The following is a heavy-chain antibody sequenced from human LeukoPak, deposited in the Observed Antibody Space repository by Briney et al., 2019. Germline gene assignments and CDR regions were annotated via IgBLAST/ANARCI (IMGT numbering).Heavy chain of an antibody. J-gene: IGHJ4*02. CDR3: ARTKLTMIADY. Sequence: PSETLSLTCTVSGGSISSGSYYWSWIRQPAGKGLEWIGRIYAGASPTYNPSLKSRVTMSVNMSKNQFSLKLSSVTAADTAVYYCARTKLTMIADYWGQGTLVTVSS. CDR2: IYAGASP. CDR1: GGSISSGSYY. V-gene: IGHV4-61*02. D-gene: IGHD3-22*01.